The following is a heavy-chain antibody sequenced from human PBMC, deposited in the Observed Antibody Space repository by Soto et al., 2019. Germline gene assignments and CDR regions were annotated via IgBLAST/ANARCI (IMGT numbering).Heavy chain of an antibody. CDR3: ARAGSPEWIQLLQREFDY. Sequence: QVQLVQSGAEVKKPGASVKVSCKASGYTFTSYGISWVRQAPGQGLEWMGWISAYNGNTNYAQKLQGRVTMTTDTSTSTAYMELRSLRSDDTAVYYCARAGSPEWIQLLQREFDYWGQGTLVTVSS. V-gene: IGHV1-18*01. CDR2: ISAYNGNT. D-gene: IGHD5-18*01. CDR1: GYTFTSYG. J-gene: IGHJ4*02.